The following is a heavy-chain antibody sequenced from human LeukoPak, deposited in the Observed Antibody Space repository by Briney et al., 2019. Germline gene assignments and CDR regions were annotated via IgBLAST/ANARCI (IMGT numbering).Heavy chain of an antibody. V-gene: IGHV3-53*01. Sequence: PGGSLRLSCAAPGLTVSSDYNSCVRQAPGKGLEWVSVIYSGGSTNYADSVRARFTISRDNSKNTVYLQMNSLRVEDTAVYYCARATLDNWGQGTLVTVSS. CDR1: GLTVSSDY. CDR3: ARATLDN. CDR2: IYSGGST. J-gene: IGHJ4*02.